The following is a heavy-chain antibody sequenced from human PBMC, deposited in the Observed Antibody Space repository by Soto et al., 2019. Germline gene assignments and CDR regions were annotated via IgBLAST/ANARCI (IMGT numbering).Heavy chain of an antibody. J-gene: IGHJ3*02. D-gene: IGHD3-3*01. Sequence: ASVRVSCKASGYSLTSYYMHWVRQAPGQGLEWMGVINPSGGSTSYAQKFQGRVTMTRDTSTSTVYMELSSLRSEDTAVYYCARDCDFWSGYSSRSQFAFDIWGQGTMVTVSS. V-gene: IGHV1-46*03. CDR2: INPSGGST. CDR3: ARDCDFWSGYSSRSQFAFDI. CDR1: GYSLTSYY.